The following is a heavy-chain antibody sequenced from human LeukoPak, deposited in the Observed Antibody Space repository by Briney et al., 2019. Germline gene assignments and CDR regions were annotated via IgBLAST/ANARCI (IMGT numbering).Heavy chain of an antibody. CDR3: AKDIVIRTAPYYYYGMDV. D-gene: IGHD3-16*02. CDR1: GFTFATHW. CDR2: ISWNSGSI. V-gene: IGHV3-9*01. J-gene: IGHJ6*02. Sequence: GGSLRLSCAASGFTFATHWMHWVRQRPGEGLVWVSGISWNSGSIGYADSVKGRFTISRDNSKNSLYLQMNSLRTEDTALYYCAKDIVIRTAPYYYYGMDVWGQGTTVTVSS.